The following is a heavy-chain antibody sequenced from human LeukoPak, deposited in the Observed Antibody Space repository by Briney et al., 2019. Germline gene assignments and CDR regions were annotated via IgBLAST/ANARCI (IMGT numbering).Heavy chain of an antibody. V-gene: IGHV1-2*02. CDR2: INPYSGDT. J-gene: IGHJ4*02. CDR1: GYTFTDYY. Sequence: ASVKVSCMTSGYTFTDYYVHWVRQAPGQGLEWMGWINPYSGDTFYAQKLQGRVTMTRDTSVNTAYMELTRLMSDDTAVYYCARTRWGRAVSGLDFWGQGTLVTVSS. CDR3: ARTRWGRAVSGLDF. D-gene: IGHD6-19*01.